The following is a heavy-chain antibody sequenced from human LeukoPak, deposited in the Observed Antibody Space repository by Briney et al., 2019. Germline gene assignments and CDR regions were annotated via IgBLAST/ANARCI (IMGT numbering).Heavy chain of an antibody. CDR2: ISSDGNDK. Sequence: GSLRLSCAASGVTFRSYGMHWVRQAPGKGLEWVALISSDGNDKLYGDSVRGQFTISRDDSKSTLYLQMNSLRAEDTAVYYCTTKVIRGNSGDDYDDWGQGTLVTVSS. D-gene: IGHD5-12*01. V-gene: IGHV3-30*03. J-gene: IGHJ4*02. CDR1: GVTFRSYG. CDR3: TTKVIRGNSGDDYDD.